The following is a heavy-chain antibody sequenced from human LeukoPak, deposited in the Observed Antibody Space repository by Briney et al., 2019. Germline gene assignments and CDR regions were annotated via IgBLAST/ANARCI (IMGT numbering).Heavy chain of an antibody. CDR3: AKGRTNDY. D-gene: IGHD1/OR15-1a*01. V-gene: IGHV3-23*01. CDR2: ISYTGENT. CDR1: GFTFSTYA. Sequence: GGSLRLLCAASGFTFSTYAMICVRQTPERAVEWVSAISYTGENTFYADSVKGRFTISRDNSKNTLYLQMNSLRAEDTAIYYCAKGRTNDYWGQGTLVTVSS. J-gene: IGHJ4*02.